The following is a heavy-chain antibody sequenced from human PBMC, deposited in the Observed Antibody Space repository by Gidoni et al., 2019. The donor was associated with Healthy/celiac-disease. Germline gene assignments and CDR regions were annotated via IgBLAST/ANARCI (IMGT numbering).Heavy chain of an antibody. V-gene: IGHV3-7*03. Sequence: EVQLVESGGGLVQPGGSLRLSCAASGFTFSSYWMSWVRQAPGKGREWVANIKQDGSEKYYVDSVKGRFTISRDNAKNSLYLQMNSLRAEDTAVYYCASLYYYDSSGERAFDIWGQGTMVTVSS. CDR1: GFTFSSYW. J-gene: IGHJ3*02. CDR2: IKQDGSEK. CDR3: ASLYYYDSSGERAFDI. D-gene: IGHD3-22*01.